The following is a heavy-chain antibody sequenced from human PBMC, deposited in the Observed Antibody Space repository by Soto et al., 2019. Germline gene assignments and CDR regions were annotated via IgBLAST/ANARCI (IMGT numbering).Heavy chain of an antibody. V-gene: IGHV1-18*01. CDR2: ISAYNGNT. CDR3: ARDERYCSSTSCHSAFDY. D-gene: IGHD2-2*01. J-gene: IGHJ4*02. Sequence: QVQLVQSGAEVKKPGASVEVSCKASGYTFTSYGISWVRQAPGQGLEWMGWISAYNGNTNYAQKLQGRVTMTTDTSTSTAYMELRSLRSDDTAVYYCARDERYCSSTSCHSAFDYWGQGTLVTVSS. CDR1: GYTFTSYG.